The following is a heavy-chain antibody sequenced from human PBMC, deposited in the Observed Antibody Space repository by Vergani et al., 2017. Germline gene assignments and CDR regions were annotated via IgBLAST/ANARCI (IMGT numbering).Heavy chain of an antibody. CDR3: ARLYGRDSSGSKYFDY. CDR1: GYSFTNYW. Sequence: EVPLVPSGAEVKKPGESLTISCQICGYSFTNYWIGWVRQMPGKGLEWMGIIHPADSDTRYSPSFQGQVTITVDKSLSTAYLQRSSLRAADSAMYYCARLYGRDSSGSKYFDYWGQGTLVTVSS. V-gene: IGHV5-51*01. CDR2: IHPADSDT. D-gene: IGHD3-22*01. J-gene: IGHJ4*02.